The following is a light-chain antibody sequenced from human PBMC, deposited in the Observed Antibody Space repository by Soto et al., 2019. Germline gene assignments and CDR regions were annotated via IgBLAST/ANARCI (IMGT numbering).Light chain of an antibody. CDR3: SSYAGSTDV. CDR1: SSDVGGYNY. Sequence: QSALTQPPSASGSPGQSVTISCTGTSSDVGGYNYVSWYQQHPGKAPKLMIYEVSKRPSGVPDRFSGSKSGNTASLTVSGLQAEDEADYYCSSYAGSTDVLGTGTKLTVL. J-gene: IGLJ1*01. V-gene: IGLV2-8*01. CDR2: EVS.